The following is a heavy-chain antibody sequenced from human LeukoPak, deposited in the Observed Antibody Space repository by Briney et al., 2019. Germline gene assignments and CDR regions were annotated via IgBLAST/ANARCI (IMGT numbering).Heavy chain of an antibody. V-gene: IGHV3-21*01. J-gene: IGHJ3*02. CDR3: ARSGRGYDDAFDI. Sequence: TGGSLRLSCAASGFTFDDYAMHWVRQAPGKGLEWVSSISSSSLYIYYADSVKGRFTISRDNAKNSLDLQMNSLRAEDTAVYYCARSGRGYDDAFDIWGQGTMVTVSS. D-gene: IGHD5-12*01. CDR2: ISSSSLYI. CDR1: GFTFDDYA.